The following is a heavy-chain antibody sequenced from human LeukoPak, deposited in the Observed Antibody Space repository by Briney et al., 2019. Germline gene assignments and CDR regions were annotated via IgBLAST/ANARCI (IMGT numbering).Heavy chain of an antibody. CDR1: GFTFSSYA. CDR3: ARDKSDYGDWLGTFDI. Sequence: GGSLRLSCAASGFTFSSYAMHWVRQAPGKGLEYVSAISSNGGSTYYANSVKGRFTISRDNSKNTLYLQMGSLRAEDMAVYYCARDKSDYGDWLGTFDIWGQGTLVTVSS. CDR2: ISSNGGST. J-gene: IGHJ4*02. V-gene: IGHV3-64*01. D-gene: IGHD4-17*01.